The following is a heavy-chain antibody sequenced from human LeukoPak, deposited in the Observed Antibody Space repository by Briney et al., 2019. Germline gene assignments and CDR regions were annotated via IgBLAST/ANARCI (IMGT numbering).Heavy chain of an antibody. D-gene: IGHD1-1*01. J-gene: IGHJ4*02. CDR2: IITKTDGGTT. Sequence: GGSLRLSCAASVFTFTNARMSWVRQAPGKGREWVGRIITKTDGGTTDYAVHVKGRFAISRDDSKNTLYLQMNSLKTEDTAVYYCTTLGTTTTRFVDYWGQGTLVSVSS. CDR1: VFTFTNAR. CDR3: TTLGTTTTRFVDY. V-gene: IGHV3-15*01.